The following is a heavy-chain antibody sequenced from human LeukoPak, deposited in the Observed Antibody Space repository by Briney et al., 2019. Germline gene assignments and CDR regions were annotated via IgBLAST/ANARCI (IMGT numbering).Heavy chain of an antibody. CDR3: ARDYCSSTSCLFDY. V-gene: IGHV1-2*06. Sequence: ASVKVSCKASGYTFTSYDFNWVRQATGQRPEWMGRINPNSGDTNYAQNFQGRVTMTRDTSISTAYMELSRLRSDDTAVYYCARDYCSSTSCLFDYWGQGTLVTVSS. CDR2: INPNSGDT. CDR1: GYTFTSYD. J-gene: IGHJ4*02. D-gene: IGHD2-2*01.